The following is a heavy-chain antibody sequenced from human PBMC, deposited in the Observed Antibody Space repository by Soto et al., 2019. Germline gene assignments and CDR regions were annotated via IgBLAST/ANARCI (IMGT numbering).Heavy chain of an antibody. CDR2: IIPIFGTA. J-gene: IGHJ2*01. V-gene: IGHV1-69*13. D-gene: IGHD2-2*02. Sequence: GASVKVSCKASGGTFSSYAISWVRQAPGQGLEWMGGIIPIFGTANYAQKFQGRVTITADESTSTAYMELSSLRSEDTAVYYCARDLGYCSSTSCYNYENWYFDLWGRGTLVTVSS. CDR1: GGTFSSYA. CDR3: ARDLGYCSSTSCYNYENWYFDL.